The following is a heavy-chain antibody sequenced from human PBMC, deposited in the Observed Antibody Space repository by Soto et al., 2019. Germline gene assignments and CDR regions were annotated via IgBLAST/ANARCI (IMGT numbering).Heavy chain of an antibody. V-gene: IGHV4-34*01. CDR1: GGSFSGYY. D-gene: IGHD6-13*01. J-gene: IGHJ4*02. CDR3: ARLYGSRGPFDY. Sequence: QVQLQQWGAGLLKPSETLSLTCAVYGGSFSGYYWSWIRQPPGKGLEWIGEIKHRGITNYNPSLKSRVTISVDTSKNQFSLKLSSVTAADTAVYYCARLYGSRGPFDYWGQGTLVTVS. CDR2: IKHRGIT.